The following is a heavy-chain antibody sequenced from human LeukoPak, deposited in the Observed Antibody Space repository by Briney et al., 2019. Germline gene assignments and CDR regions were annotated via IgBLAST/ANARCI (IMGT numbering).Heavy chain of an antibody. J-gene: IGHJ6*02. Sequence: SETLSLTCTVSGGSISSHYWSWIRQPPGKGLEWIGYIYYSGSTNYNPSLKSRVTISLDTSKNQFSLKLSSVTAADTAVHYCARRAQYYYALDVWGQGTTVTVSS. CDR1: GGSISSHY. V-gene: IGHV4-59*08. CDR3: ARRAQYYYALDV. CDR2: IYYSGST.